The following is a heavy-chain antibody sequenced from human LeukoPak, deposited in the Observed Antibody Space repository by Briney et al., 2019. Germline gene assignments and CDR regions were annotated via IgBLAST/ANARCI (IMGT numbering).Heavy chain of an antibody. Sequence: PGGSLRLSCSASGFTFSSYAMHWVRQAPGKGLEYVSAISSNGGSTYYADSVKGRFTISRDNSKSTLYLQMSSLRAEDTAVYYCVKGYGDYPLGAFDIWGQGTMVTVSS. CDR3: VKGYGDYPLGAFDI. CDR2: ISSNGGST. D-gene: IGHD4-17*01. V-gene: IGHV3-64D*06. J-gene: IGHJ3*02. CDR1: GFTFSSYA.